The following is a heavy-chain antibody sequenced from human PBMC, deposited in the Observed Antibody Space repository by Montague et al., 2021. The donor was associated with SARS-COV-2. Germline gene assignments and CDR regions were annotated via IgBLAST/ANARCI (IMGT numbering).Heavy chain of an antibody. Sequence: SETLSLTCIVSGGSISSYYWSWIRQPPGKGLEWIGYIYYSGSTNXNPSLKSRVTISVDTSKNQFSLKLSSVTAADTAVYYCARGGGGRDGYNPWGQGTLVTDSS. CDR3: ARGGGGRDGYNP. V-gene: IGHV4-59*01. D-gene: IGHD5-24*01. CDR2: IYYSGST. J-gene: IGHJ5*02. CDR1: GGSISSYY.